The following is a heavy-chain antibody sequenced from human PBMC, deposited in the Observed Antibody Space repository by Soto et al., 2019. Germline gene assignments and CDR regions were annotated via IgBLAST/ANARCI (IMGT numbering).Heavy chain of an antibody. V-gene: IGHV1-46*01. CDR1: GYSFTSYY. J-gene: IGHJ6*02. CDR3: GRGRGIGELYGMDV. Sequence: SVEDSSKASGYSFTSYYLQSPRHAPGQGLEWMEIINPSGSSTSYAQKFQGRVTMTRDTSTSSVYLELSSLRSEDTAVYYCGRGRGIGELYGMDVWGQGTTVTVSS. D-gene: IGHD1-26*01. CDR2: INPSGSST.